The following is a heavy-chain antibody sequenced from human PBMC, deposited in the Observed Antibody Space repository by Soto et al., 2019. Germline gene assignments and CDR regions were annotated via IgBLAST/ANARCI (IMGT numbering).Heavy chain of an antibody. CDR2: IYWDDDK. D-gene: IGHD3-22*01. V-gene: IGHV2-5*02. Sequence: QITLKESGPTLVKPTQTLTLTCTFSGFSLETSGMGMSWIRQPPGKALEWLALIYWDDDKRYSPSLKNTLTNTTDTSKNQVVLTLTNVDPVDTATYYCAHSLYDYDNGGHYTYWYFDLWGRGTLVTVSS. CDR1: GFSLETSGMG. J-gene: IGHJ2*01. CDR3: AHSLYDYDNGGHYTYWYFDL.